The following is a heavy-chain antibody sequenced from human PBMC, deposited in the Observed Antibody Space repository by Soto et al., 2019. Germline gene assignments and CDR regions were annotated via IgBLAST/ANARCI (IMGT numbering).Heavy chain of an antibody. D-gene: IGHD2-15*01. CDR3: ARQGDVVVFDYFDY. J-gene: IGHJ4*02. V-gene: IGHV4-39*01. Sequence: SETLSLTCTVSGGSIRSRSYHWGWNRQPPGKGLEWIGNIYYSGSTNYNTSLKSRVTISVDTSKNQFSLKLSSVTAADTAVYYCARQGDVVVFDYFDYWGQGTLVTVSS. CDR2: IYYSGST. CDR1: GGSIRSRSYH.